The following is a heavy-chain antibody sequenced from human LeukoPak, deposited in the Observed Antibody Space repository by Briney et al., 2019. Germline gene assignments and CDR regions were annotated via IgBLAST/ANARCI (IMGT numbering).Heavy chain of an antibody. CDR2: IFASGST. D-gene: IGHD5-24*01. J-gene: IGHJ4*02. CDR3: ARHRSGWLQSSFDY. CDR1: GASISSGSYY. Sequence: PSQTLSLTCTVSGASISSGSYYWNWIRQPAGKGLEWIGRIFASGSTNYNPSLKSRVTISLDTSKNQLSLKLSSVTAADTAVYYCARHRSGWLQSSFDYWGQGTLVTVSS. V-gene: IGHV4-61*02.